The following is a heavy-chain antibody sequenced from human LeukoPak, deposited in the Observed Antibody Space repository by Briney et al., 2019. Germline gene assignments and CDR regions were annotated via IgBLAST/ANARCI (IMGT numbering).Heavy chain of an antibody. CDR2: IYHSGST. V-gene: IGHV4-38-2*01. D-gene: IGHD6-25*01. Sequence: SETLSLTCVVSGYSISSGFHWAWIRQPPGKGLEWIGTIYHSGSTNYNPSLKSRVTISVDTPKNQFSLKLSSVTAADTAVYYCAGKRLGAKLDYWGQGTLVTVSS. J-gene: IGHJ4*02. CDR3: AGKRLGAKLDY. CDR1: GYSISSGFH.